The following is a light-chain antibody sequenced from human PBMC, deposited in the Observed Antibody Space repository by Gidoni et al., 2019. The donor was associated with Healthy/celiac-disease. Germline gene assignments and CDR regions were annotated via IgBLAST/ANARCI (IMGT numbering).Light chain of an antibody. CDR1: QSISTY. J-gene: IGKJ2*03. CDR2: AAS. V-gene: IGKV1-39*01. CDR3: QQSYSTPRYS. Sequence: DIQMTQSPSSLSASVGDRVTITCRASQSISTYLNWYQQKPAKAPKLLIYAASSLQSGVPSRFSGSGSGTDFTLTISTLQPEDFATYYCQQSYSTPRYSFGQXTKLEIK.